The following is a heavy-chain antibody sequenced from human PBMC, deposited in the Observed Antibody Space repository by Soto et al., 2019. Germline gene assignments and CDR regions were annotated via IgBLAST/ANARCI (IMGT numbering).Heavy chain of an antibody. D-gene: IGHD2-21*01. V-gene: IGHV3-66*01. CDR2: IYSGGST. J-gene: IGHJ6*02. CDR3: ARVRVAIALYYYYGMDV. CDR1: GLTVSSNY. Sequence: PGGSLRLSCAASGLTVSSNYMTWVRQAPGKGLEWVSVIYSGGSTYYADSVKGRFTVSRDNSKNTLYLQMNSLRAEDTAVFYCARVRVAIALYYYYGMDVWGQGTTVTVSS.